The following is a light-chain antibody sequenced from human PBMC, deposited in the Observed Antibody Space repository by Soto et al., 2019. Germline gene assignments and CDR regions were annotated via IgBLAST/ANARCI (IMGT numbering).Light chain of an antibody. CDR1: QSVSSRY. CDR2: GAS. CDR3: QQYGSSPPYT. J-gene: IGKJ2*01. Sequence: EIVLTQSPGTLSLSPGERATLSCRASQSVSSRYVAWYQQKPGQAPSLLIYGASSRATGIPDRFSGGGSGTDFTLAISRLEPEDVAVYYGQQYGSSPPYTFGQGTKLEIK. V-gene: IGKV3-20*01.